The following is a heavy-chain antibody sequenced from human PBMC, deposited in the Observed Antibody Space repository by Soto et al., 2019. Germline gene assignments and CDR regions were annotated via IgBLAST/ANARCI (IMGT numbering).Heavy chain of an antibody. CDR3: ATLGSEYFDY. CDR1: GGSIGSSSYY. V-gene: IGHV4-39*01. D-gene: IGHD2-15*01. J-gene: IGHJ4*02. CDR2: IYYSGST. Sequence: SETLSLTCTVSGGSIGSSSYYWGWIRQPPGKGLEWIGSIYYSGSTYYNPSLKSRVTISVDTSKNQFSLKLSSVTAADTAVYYCATLGSEYFDYWGQGTLVTVSS.